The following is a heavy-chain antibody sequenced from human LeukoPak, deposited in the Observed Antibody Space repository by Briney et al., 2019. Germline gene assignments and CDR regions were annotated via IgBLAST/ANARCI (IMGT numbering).Heavy chain of an antibody. D-gene: IGHD3-10*01. CDR3: ARDPYRGSGAMDV. CDR1: GFTFSGYA. J-gene: IGHJ6*03. Sequence: PGGSLRLSCAASGFTFSGYAIHWVRQTPGKGLEWVAVISYGGSNKYYADSVKGRFTISRDNSKNTLYLQMNSLRAEDTAVYYGARDPYRGSGAMDVWGKGTTVTISS. V-gene: IGHV3-30*14. CDR2: ISYGGSNK.